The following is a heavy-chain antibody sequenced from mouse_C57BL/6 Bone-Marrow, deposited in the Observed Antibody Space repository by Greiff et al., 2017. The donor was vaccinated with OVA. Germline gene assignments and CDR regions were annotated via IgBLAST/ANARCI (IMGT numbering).Heavy chain of an antibody. D-gene: IGHD1-1*01. CDR1: GYSITSGYY. CDR2: ISYDGSN. CDR3: ASPHYYGSSSPV. V-gene: IGHV3-6*01. J-gene: IGHJ1*03. Sequence: EVQLQESGPGLVKPSQSLSLTCSVTGYSITSGYYWNWIRQFPGNKLEWMGYISYDGSNNYNPSLKNRISITRDTSKNQFFLKLNSVTTEDTATYYCASPHYYGSSSPVWGTGTTVTVSS.